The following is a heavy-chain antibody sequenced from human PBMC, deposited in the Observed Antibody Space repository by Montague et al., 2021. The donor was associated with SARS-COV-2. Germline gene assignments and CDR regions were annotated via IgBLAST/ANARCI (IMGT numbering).Heavy chain of an antibody. V-gene: IGHV3-30*18. J-gene: IGHJ4*02. Sequence: SLRLSCAASGFTFSSYAMHWVRQAPSKGLEWVAVISYDASDEYYADSVKGRLSISRDNSNNTLYLQMNSLRAEDTATYYCAKAGIGRVGATSFDYWGQGTLVTVSS. D-gene: IGHD1-26*01. CDR3: AKAGIGRVGATSFDY. CDR1: GFTFSSYA. CDR2: ISYDASDE.